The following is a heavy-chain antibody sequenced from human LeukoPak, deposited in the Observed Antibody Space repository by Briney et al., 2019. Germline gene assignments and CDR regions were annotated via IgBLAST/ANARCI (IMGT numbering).Heavy chain of an antibody. CDR3: ARGPKYCSSTSCTGGGFDY. Sequence: SETLSLTCTVSGGSISSYYWSWIRQPPGKGLEWIGYIYYSGSTNYNPSLKSRVTISVDTSKNQFSLKLSSVTAADTAVYYCARGPKYCSSTSCTGGGFDYWGQGTLVTVSS. CDR2: IYYSGST. J-gene: IGHJ4*02. D-gene: IGHD2-2*01. CDR1: GGSISSYY. V-gene: IGHV4-59*01.